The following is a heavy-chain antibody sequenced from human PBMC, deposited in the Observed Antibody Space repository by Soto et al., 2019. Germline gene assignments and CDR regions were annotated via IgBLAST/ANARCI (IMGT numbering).Heavy chain of an antibody. V-gene: IGHV4-61*08. J-gene: IGHJ4*02. Sequence: SETLSLTCTVSGVSVSGGGYFWSWVRQPPGKGLEYIGFISYSGDTNYNPSLNSRVTISVDTSKNQVSLRFSTVTTADTAVYFCARGGPTATILDHWGQGILGTVSS. CDR2: ISYSGDT. CDR3: ARGGPTATILDH. CDR1: GVSVSGGGYF. D-gene: IGHD2-21*01.